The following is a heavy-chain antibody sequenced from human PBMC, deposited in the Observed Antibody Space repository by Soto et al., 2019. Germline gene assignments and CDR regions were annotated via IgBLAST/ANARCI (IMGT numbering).Heavy chain of an antibody. CDR2: ISGSGGST. D-gene: IGHD6-19*01. J-gene: IGHJ4*02. V-gene: IGHV3-23*04. Sequence: EVQLVESGGGLVKPGGSLRLSCAASGFTFSSYSMNWVRQAPGKGLEWVSAISGSGGSTYYADSVKGRFTISRDNSKNTLYLQMNSLRAEDTAVYYCAKDLEAVAGSADYWGQGTLVTVSS. CDR1: GFTFSSYS. CDR3: AKDLEAVAGSADY.